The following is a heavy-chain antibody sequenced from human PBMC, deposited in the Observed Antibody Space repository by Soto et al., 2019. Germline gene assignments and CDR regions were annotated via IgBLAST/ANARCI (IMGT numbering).Heavy chain of an antibody. CDR3: ARDYKYYDFWSGYLGDLDY. Sequence: ASVKVSCKASGYTFTSYGISWVRQAPGQGLEWMGWISAYNGNTNYAQKLQGRVTMTTDTSTSTAYMELRSLRSDDTAVYYCARDYKYYDFWSGYLGDLDYWGQGTLVTSPQ. CDR1: GYTFTSYG. CDR2: ISAYNGNT. D-gene: IGHD3-3*01. J-gene: IGHJ4*02. V-gene: IGHV1-18*04.